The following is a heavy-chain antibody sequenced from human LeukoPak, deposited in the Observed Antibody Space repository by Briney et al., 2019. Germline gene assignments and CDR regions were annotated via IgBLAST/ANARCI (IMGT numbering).Heavy chain of an antibody. V-gene: IGHV4-39*01. CDR1: GGSISSNGYY. Sequence: SETLSLTCTVSGGSISSNGYYWGWIRQPPGKGLEWVGSIYYDGSAYYNSTLKSRVSISVDTSKNQFSLRLSSVTAADTAVYYCARHNGYSFGRQDYWGQGTLVTVSS. D-gene: IGHD5-18*01. J-gene: IGHJ4*02. CDR3: ARHNGYSFGRQDY. CDR2: IYYDGSA.